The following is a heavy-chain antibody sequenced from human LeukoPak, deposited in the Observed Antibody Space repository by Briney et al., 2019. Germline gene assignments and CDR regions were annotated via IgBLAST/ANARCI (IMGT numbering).Heavy chain of an antibody. V-gene: IGHV3-7*01. J-gene: IGHJ4*02. CDR3: ASSWHPTXPKKXVX. CDR2: IKQDGSEK. CDR1: GFTFSSYA. D-gene: IGHD4-4*01. Sequence: GGSLRLSCAASGFTFSSYAMSWVRQAPGKGLEWVANIKQDGSEKYYVDSVKGRFTISRDNAKKSLYLQMNSLRAEDTAVYYCASSWHPTXPKKXVXWGQGTLVTVS.